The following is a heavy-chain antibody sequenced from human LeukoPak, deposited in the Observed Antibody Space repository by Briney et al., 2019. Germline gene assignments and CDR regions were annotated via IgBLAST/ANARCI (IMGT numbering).Heavy chain of an antibody. V-gene: IGHV4-4*07. CDR1: GSSFNTYY. CDR2: IYTSGSA. CDR3: ARDIVYLIDEDYG. Sequence: PSETLSLTCSVSGSSFNTYYWSWIRQPAGKALEWIGRIYTSGSADYSPSLQSRVTISVDMSKKEFSLKLTSVTAADTAVYYCARDIVYLIDEDYGWGQGILVTLSS. J-gene: IGHJ4*02. D-gene: IGHD4-17*01.